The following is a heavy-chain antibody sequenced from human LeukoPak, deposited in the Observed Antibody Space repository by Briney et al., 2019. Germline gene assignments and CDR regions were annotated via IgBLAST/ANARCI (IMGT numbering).Heavy chain of an antibody. CDR1: GFTFSSYS. CDR2: ISSSGSTI. Sequence: PGGSLRLSCAASGFTFSSYSMNWVRQAPGKGLEWVSYISSSGSTIYYADSVKGRFTISRDNAKNSLYLQMNSLRAEDTAVYYCARDRLRIFGVVTYMFDYWGQGTLVTVSS. D-gene: IGHD3-3*01. V-gene: IGHV3-48*04. CDR3: ARDRLRIFGVVTYMFDY. J-gene: IGHJ4*02.